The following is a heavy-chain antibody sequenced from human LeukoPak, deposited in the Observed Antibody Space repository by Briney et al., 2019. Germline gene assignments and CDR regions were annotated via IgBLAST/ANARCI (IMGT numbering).Heavy chain of an antibody. Sequence: GEPLKISCQGSGYTFTSYWIGWVRQMPGKGLEWMGIIYPGDSDTRYSPSFQGQVTISADKSITTAYLQWSSLKASDTAMYYCAKLFSHGCGDYWGQGTLVTVSS. CDR3: AKLFSHGCGDY. D-gene: IGHD1-26*01. J-gene: IGHJ4*02. V-gene: IGHV5-51*01. CDR2: IYPGDSDT. CDR1: GYTFTSYW.